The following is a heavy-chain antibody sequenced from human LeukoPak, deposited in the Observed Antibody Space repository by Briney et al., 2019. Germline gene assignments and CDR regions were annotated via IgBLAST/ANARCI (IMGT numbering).Heavy chain of an antibody. J-gene: IGHJ4*02. CDR3: ATRPHYDTSGYPIDY. V-gene: IGHV3-21*01. CDR2: LSSSSSYI. CDR1: GFTFSSYS. Sequence: GGSLRLSCAASGFTFSSYSMNWVRQAPGKGLEWVSSLSSSSSYIYYADSVKGRFTISRDNAKNSLYLQMNSLRAEDTAVYYCATRPHYDTSGYPIDYWGQGTLVTVSS. D-gene: IGHD3-22*01.